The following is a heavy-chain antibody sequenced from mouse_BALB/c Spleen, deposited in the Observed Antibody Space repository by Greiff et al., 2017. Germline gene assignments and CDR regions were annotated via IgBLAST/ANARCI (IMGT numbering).Heavy chain of an antibody. V-gene: IGHV1-69*02. J-gene: IGHJ4*01. Sequence: VQLQQPGAELVRPGASVKLSCKASGYTFTSYWINWVKQRPGQGLEWIGNIYPSDSYTNYNQKFKDKATLTVDKSSSTAYMQLSSPTSEDSAVYYCTRSNLGRYAMDYWGQGTSVTVSS. CDR3: TRSNLGRYAMDY. D-gene: IGHD4-1*01. CDR1: GYTFTSYW. CDR2: IYPSDSYT.